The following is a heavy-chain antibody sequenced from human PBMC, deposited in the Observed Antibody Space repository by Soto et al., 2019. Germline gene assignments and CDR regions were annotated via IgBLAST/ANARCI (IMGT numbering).Heavy chain of an antibody. D-gene: IGHD6-19*01. J-gene: IGHJ6*02. Sequence: QVQLVESGGGVVQPGGSRNLSGLGPGFPFCHYASHWVGRAPGKGLEWVAVIWSDGKKESYADFVKGRFAISRDNFKDTLYLQMNSLRAEDTAVYYCARDRDGGWFHMDVWGQGTMVTVSS. CDR2: IWSDGKKE. CDR3: ARDRDGGWFHMDV. V-gene: IGHV3-33*01. CDR1: GFPFCHYA.